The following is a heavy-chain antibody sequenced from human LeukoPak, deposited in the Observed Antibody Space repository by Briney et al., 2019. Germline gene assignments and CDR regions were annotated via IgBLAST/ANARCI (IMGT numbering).Heavy chain of an antibody. D-gene: IGHD6-13*01. Sequence: SVKVSCKASGGTFSSYAISWVRQAPGQGLEWMGRIIPIFGTANYAQKFQGRVTITTDESTSTAYMELSSLRSEDTAVYYCARGWYSNPYNWFDPWGQGTLVTVSS. CDR2: IIPIFGTA. CDR1: GGTFSSYA. J-gene: IGHJ5*02. V-gene: IGHV1-69*05. CDR3: ARGWYSNPYNWFDP.